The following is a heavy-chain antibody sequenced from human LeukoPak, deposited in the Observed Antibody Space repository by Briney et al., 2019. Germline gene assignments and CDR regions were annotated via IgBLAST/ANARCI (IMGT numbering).Heavy chain of an antibody. Sequence: GESLEISCKGSGYNFTSYWIGWVRQMPGKGLEWMGIIYPGDSDTRYSPSFQGRVTISADKSIGTAYLQWSSLKASDTAMYYCARSKRALRFLEWGYFDYWGQGTLVTVSS. CDR1: GYNFTSYW. V-gene: IGHV5-51*01. CDR3: ARSKRALRFLEWGYFDY. D-gene: IGHD3-3*01. CDR2: IYPGDSDT. J-gene: IGHJ4*02.